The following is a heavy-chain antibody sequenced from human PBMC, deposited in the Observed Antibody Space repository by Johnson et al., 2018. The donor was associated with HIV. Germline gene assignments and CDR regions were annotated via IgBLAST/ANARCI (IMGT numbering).Heavy chain of an antibody. V-gene: IGHV3-15*02. D-gene: IGHD2-21*01. CDR3: TTDLIVVIPIGAFDV. J-gene: IGHJ3*01. Sequence: MMLVESGGTLVKPGGSLRLSCAASGFSFSNTWLSWVRQAPGKGLEWVARIKRKSDGGTTDSAAPVKGRCRISRDDSKSTVYLQMNSLKTEDSAVYYCTTDLIVVIPIGAFDVWGQGTTVTVSS. CDR1: GFSFSNTW. CDR2: IKRKSDGGTT.